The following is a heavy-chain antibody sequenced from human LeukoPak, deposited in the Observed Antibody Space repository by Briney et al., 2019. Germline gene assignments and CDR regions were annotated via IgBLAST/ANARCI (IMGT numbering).Heavy chain of an antibody. J-gene: IGHJ3*02. CDR1: GFTFSSYA. CDR2: ISGSGGST. Sequence: GGSLRLSCAATGFTFSSYAMSWVRQAPGKGLEWVSAISGSGGSTYYADSVKGRFTISRDNSKNTLYLQMNSLRAEDTAVYYCAKDYCSGGSCYSDAFDIWGQGTMVTVSS. V-gene: IGHV3-23*01. CDR3: AKDYCSGGSCYSDAFDI. D-gene: IGHD2-15*01.